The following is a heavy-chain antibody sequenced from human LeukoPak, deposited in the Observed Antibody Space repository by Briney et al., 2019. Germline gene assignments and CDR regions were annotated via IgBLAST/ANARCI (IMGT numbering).Heavy chain of an antibody. CDR2: INPNSGGT. CDR3: AREADYGDYHAFDI. V-gene: IGHV1-2*02. J-gene: IGHJ3*02. CDR1: GYIFTGYY. Sequence: ASVKVSCKASGYIFTGYYMHWVRQAPGQGLEWMGWINPNSGGTNYAQKFQGRVTMTRDTSISTAYMELSRLRSDDTAVYYCAREADYGDYHAFDIWGQGTMVTVSS. D-gene: IGHD4-17*01.